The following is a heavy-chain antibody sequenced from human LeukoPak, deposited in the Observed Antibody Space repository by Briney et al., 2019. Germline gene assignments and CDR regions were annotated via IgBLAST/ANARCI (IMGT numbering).Heavy chain of an antibody. Sequence: PGGSLRLSCAASGFTFSSYWMSWVRQAPGKGLEWVANIKQDGSEKYYVDSVKGRFTISRDNAKNSLYLQMNSLRAEDTAVYYCAREGYSYYYYYMDVWGKGTTVTVSS. J-gene: IGHJ6*03. D-gene: IGHD1-1*01. CDR3: AREGYSYYYYYMDV. V-gene: IGHV3-7*01. CDR1: GFTFSSYW. CDR2: IKQDGSEK.